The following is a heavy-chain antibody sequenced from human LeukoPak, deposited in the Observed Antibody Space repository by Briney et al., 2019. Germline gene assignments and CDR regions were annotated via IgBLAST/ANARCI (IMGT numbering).Heavy chain of an antibody. J-gene: IGHJ6*03. CDR1: GGSISSSSYY. V-gene: IGHV4-39*01. D-gene: IGHD6-6*01. CDR2: IYYSGST. CDR3: ARLFGDSSSSAYYYYMDV. Sequence: SETLSLTCTVSGGSISSSSYYWGWIRQPPGKGLEWIGSIYYSGSTYYNPSLKSRVTISVDTSKNQFSLKLSSVTAADTAVYYCARLFGDSSSSAYYYYMDVWGKGTTVTVSS.